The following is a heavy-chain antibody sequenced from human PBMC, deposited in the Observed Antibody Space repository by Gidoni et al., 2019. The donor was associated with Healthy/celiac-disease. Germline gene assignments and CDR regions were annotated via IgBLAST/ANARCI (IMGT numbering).Heavy chain of an antibody. V-gene: IGHV3-23*01. D-gene: IGHD3-16*01. CDR3: AKEGVGYFDY. CDR1: GFTFSSYA. CDR2: ISGSGGST. J-gene: IGHJ4*02. Sequence: EVQLFKSGGGLVQPGWSLRLSWSASGFTFSSYAMSWVRQAPGKGLEWVSAISGSGGSTYYADSVKGRFTISRDNSKNTLYMQMNSLRAEDTAVYYCAKEGVGYFDYWGQGTLVTVSS.